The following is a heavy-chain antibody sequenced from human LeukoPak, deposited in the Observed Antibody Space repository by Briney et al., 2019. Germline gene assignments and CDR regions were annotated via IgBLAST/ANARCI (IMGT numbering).Heavy chain of an antibody. CDR3: ARDAGEFYFDY. J-gene: IGHJ4*02. D-gene: IGHD3-10*01. Sequence: SETLSLTCTVSGGSISSYYWSWIRQPPGKGLEWIGYIYYSGSTDYNPSLKSRVTMSVDTSKNQFSLKLTSVTAADTAVYYCARDAGEFYFDYWGPGILVTLSS. CDR1: GGSISSYY. CDR2: IYYSGST. V-gene: IGHV4-59*01.